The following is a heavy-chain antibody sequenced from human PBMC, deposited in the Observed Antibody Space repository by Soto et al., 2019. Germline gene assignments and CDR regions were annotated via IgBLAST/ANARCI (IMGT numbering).Heavy chain of an antibody. D-gene: IGHD3-22*01. V-gene: IGHV3-30*18. CDR1: GFTFSSYG. CDR3: AKDRHYYDSPTIVGYYFDY. J-gene: IGHJ4*02. Sequence: PGGSLRLSCAASGFTFSSYGMHWVRQAPGKGLEWVAVISYDGSNKYYADSVKGRFTISRDNSKNTLYLQMNSLRAEDTAVYYCAKDRHYYDSPTIVGYYFDYWGQGTLVTVSS. CDR2: ISYDGSNK.